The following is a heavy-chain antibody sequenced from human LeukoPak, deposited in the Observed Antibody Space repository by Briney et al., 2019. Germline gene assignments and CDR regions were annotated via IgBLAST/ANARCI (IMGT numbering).Heavy chain of an antibody. CDR2: INHSGST. Sequence: SETLSLTCAVYGGSFSGYYWSWIRQPPGKGLEWIGEINHSGSTNYNPSLKSRVTISVDTSKNQFSLKLSSVTAADTAVYYCAGLPYSSFFVDYWGQGTLVTVSS. D-gene: IGHD6-6*01. J-gene: IGHJ4*02. CDR1: GGSFSGYY. V-gene: IGHV4-34*01. CDR3: AGLPYSSFFVDY.